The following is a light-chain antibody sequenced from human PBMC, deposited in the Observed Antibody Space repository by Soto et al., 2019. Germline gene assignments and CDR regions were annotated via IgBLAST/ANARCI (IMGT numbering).Light chain of an antibody. CDR3: QQYVSSPWT. J-gene: IGKJ1*01. CDR2: GAS. V-gene: IGKV3-20*01. CDR1: QSVSSTY. Sequence: EIVLTQSPGTLSLSPGERATLSCRASQSVSSTYLAWYQQTPGQAPRLLIYGASSRATGIPDRFSGSGSGTDFTLTISRLEPADFAVYYCQQYVSSPWTFGQGTKVEIK.